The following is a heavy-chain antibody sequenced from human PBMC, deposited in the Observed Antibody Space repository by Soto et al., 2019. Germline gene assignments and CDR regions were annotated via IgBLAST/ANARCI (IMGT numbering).Heavy chain of an antibody. CDR2: ISYDGSNK. CDR3: ARGGAHFDWLLPFDY. CDR1: GFTFSSYG. J-gene: IGHJ4*02. V-gene: IGHV3-30*03. D-gene: IGHD3-9*01. Sequence: GGSLRLSCAASGFTFSSYGMHWVRQAPGKGLEWVAVISYDGSNKYYADSVKGRFTISRDNSKNTLYLQMNSLRAEDTAVYYCARGGAHFDWLLPFDYWGQGTLVTVST.